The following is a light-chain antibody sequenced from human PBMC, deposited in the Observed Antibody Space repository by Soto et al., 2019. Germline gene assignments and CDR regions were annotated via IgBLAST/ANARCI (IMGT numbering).Light chain of an antibody. CDR2: DAS. CDR1: EDVSSK. CDR3: QQRSNWPPALS. Sequence: ILMTQSPATLSVSPGGRATLSCRASEDVSSKLAWYQQKPGLSPRLVIYDASTRATGIPGRFSGSGSGKDFTLTISGLQSEDFAVYYCQQRSNWPPALSFGGGTKVEI. J-gene: IGKJ4*01. V-gene: IGKV3-15*01.